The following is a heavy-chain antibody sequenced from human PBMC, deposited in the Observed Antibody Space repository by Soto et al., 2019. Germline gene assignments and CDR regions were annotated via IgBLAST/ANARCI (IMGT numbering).Heavy chain of an antibody. D-gene: IGHD1-1*01. V-gene: IGHV3-30*18. J-gene: IGHJ4*02. CDR1: GFTFSSYG. Sequence: QVQLVESGGGVVQPGRSLRLSCAASGFTFSSYGMHWVRQAPGKGLEWVAIISYDEINKYYADSVKGRFTISRDNSKNTRDLRMNSLRAEDTAVYYCAKSVYNWNDGFFDYWGPGTLVTVSS. CDR3: AKSVYNWNDGFFDY. CDR2: ISYDEINK.